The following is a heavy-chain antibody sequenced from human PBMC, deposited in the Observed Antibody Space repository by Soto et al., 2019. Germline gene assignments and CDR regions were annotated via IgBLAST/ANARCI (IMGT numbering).Heavy chain of an antibody. V-gene: IGHV1-2*02. J-gene: IGHJ4*02. D-gene: IGHD2-15*01. Sequence: GASVKVSCKASGYTFTGYYMHWVRQAPGQGLEWMGWINPNSGGTNYAQKFQGRVTMTRDTSISAAYMELSRLRSDDTAVYYCARETGDIVVVVAATRFDYWGQGTLVTVSS. CDR1: GYTFTGYY. CDR3: ARETGDIVVVVAATRFDY. CDR2: INPNSGGT.